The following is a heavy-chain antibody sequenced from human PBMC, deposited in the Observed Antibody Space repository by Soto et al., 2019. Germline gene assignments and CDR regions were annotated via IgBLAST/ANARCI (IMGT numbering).Heavy chain of an antibody. V-gene: IGHV1-18*04. CDR2: ISAYKGNT. CDR3: ARVPRYYYGSGRPNWFDP. Sequence: ASVKVSCKASGYTFTSYGISWVRQAPGQGLEWMGWISAYKGNTNYAQKLQGRVTMTTDTSTSTAYMELRSLRSDDTAVYYCARVPRYYYGSGRPNWFDPWGQGTLVTVSS. J-gene: IGHJ5*02. D-gene: IGHD3-10*01. CDR1: GYTFTSYG.